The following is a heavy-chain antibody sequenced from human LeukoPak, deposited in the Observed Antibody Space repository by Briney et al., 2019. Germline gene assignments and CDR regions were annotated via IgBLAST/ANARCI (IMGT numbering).Heavy chain of an antibody. V-gene: IGHV1-69*04. CDR2: ITPILGIE. D-gene: IGHD2-2*01. J-gene: IGHJ6*02. Sequence: GASVQLSCKASGCTFSSYAISWVRQAPGQGLEWMGRITPILGIEHYAQKFQGRVTITADKSTSTAYMELSSLRSEDTAVYYCARGLGYCSSTSCYPPDYYYYGMDVWGQVSTVTVSS. CDR1: GCTFSSYA. CDR3: ARGLGYCSSTSCYPPDYYYYGMDV.